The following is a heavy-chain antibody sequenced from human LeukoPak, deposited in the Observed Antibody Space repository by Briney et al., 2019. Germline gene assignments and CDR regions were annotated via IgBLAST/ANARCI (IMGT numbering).Heavy chain of an antibody. V-gene: IGHV1-2*04. J-gene: IGHJ3*02. CDR3: ARGRCYDILTGPIGPAFDI. CDR1: GYTFTGYY. D-gene: IGHD3-9*01. CDR2: INPNSGGT. Sequence: ASVKVSCKASGYTFTGYYMHWVRQAPGQGLEWMGWINPNSGGTNYAQKFQGWVTMTRDTSISTAYMELSRLRSDDTAVYYCARGRCYDILTGPIGPAFDIWGQGTMVTVSS.